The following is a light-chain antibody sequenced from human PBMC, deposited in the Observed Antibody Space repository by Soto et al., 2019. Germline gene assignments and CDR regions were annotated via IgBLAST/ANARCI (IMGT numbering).Light chain of an antibody. V-gene: IGLV2-11*01. CDR2: YVS. CDR3: SSYAGSYTWV. Sequence: QSALTQPRSVSGSPGQSVTISCTGTSSDVGGYNYVSWYQQHPGKAPKLMIYYVSKRPSGVRDRFSGSKSGNTASLTISGLQAEDEADYYCSSYAGSYTWVFGGGTKLTVL. J-gene: IGLJ3*02. CDR1: SSDVGGYNY.